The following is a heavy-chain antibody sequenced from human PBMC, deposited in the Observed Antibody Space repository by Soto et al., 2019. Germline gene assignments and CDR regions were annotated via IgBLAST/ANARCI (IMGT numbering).Heavy chain of an antibody. V-gene: IGHV4-4*02. CDR1: GDSVSSRNW. J-gene: IGHJ4*02. CDR3: VRHGGRFFDY. D-gene: IGHD2-15*01. Sequence: QVQLQESGPRLVKPSETLSLTCTVSGDSVSSRNWWSWVRQAPGKGLEWIGQVTQSGTANYNPSLQSRVTISVDKSKNQFSLIMNSVTAADTAQYYCVRHGGRFFDYWGQGILVTVSS. CDR2: VTQSGTA.